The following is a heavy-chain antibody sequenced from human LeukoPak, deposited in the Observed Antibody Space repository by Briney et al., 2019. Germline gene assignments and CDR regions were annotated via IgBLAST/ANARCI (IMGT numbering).Heavy chain of an antibody. CDR3: ARECTYEGLVY. V-gene: IGHV3-7*01. J-gene: IGHJ4*02. D-gene: IGHD2-8*01. Sequence: GGSLRLSCGVSGLTFGKYWWSWVRQAPGKGLEWAATISQDGSEKIYVDSVKGRFIISRDNAKSSLYLQMNSLRAEDTAVYYCARECTYEGLVYWGQGTLVTVSS. CDR2: ISQDGSEK. CDR1: GLTFGKYW.